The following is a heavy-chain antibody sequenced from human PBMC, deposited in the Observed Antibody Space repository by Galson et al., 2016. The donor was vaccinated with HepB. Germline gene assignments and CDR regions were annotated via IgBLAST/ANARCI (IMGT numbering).Heavy chain of an antibody. CDR1: GFTFSTSS. Sequence: SLRLSCAASGFTFSTSSMDWVRQAPGKGLEWVSAISATRGIAYFADSVKGRFTISKDNSKNTRYLQMRGLRAEETAVYYCARETGGSGWYTIDYWGQGALVTVSS. J-gene: IGHJ4*02. D-gene: IGHD6-19*01. V-gene: IGHV3-23*01. CDR2: ISATRGIA. CDR3: ARETGGSGWYTIDY.